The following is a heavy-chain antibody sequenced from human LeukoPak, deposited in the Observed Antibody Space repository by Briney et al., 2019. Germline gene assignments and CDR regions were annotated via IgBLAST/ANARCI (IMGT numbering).Heavy chain of an antibody. D-gene: IGHD5-24*01. Sequence: ASVKVSCKASGGTFSSYAINWVRQATGQGLEWMGWMNPNSGNTGYAQKFQGRVTMTRNTSISTAYMELSSLRSEDTAVYYCARRDGYNSPFGDYGMDVWGQGTTVTVSS. CDR1: GGTFSSYA. J-gene: IGHJ6*02. CDR3: ARRDGYNSPFGDYGMDV. CDR2: MNPNSGNT. V-gene: IGHV1-8*02.